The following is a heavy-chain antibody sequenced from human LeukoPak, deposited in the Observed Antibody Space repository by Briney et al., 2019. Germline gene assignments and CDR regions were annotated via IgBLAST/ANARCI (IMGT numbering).Heavy chain of an antibody. CDR2: ISGSGGGT. CDR3: AKLHSSSWYNPTDY. V-gene: IGHV3-23*01. CDR1: GFTFSSYS. J-gene: IGHJ4*02. Sequence: GESLRLSCAASGFTFSSYSMNWVRQAPGKGLEWVSIISGSGGGTYYADSVKGRFTISRDNSKNTVYLQMNSLRAEDTAVYYCAKLHSSSWYNPTDYWGQGTLVTVSS. D-gene: IGHD6-13*01.